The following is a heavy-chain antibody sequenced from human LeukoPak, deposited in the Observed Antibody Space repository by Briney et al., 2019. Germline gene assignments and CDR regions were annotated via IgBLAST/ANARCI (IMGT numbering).Heavy chain of an antibody. CDR1: GGTFSSYA. CDR2: IIPIFGTA. CDR3: ARERRLLWFGEGSKRFDY. Sequence: SVKVSCKASGGTFSSYAISWVRQAPGQGLEWMGRIIPIFGTANYAQKFQGRVTITTDESTSTAYMELSSLRSEDTAVYYCARERRLLWFGEGSKRFDYWGQGTLVTVSS. J-gene: IGHJ4*02. D-gene: IGHD3-10*01. V-gene: IGHV1-69*05.